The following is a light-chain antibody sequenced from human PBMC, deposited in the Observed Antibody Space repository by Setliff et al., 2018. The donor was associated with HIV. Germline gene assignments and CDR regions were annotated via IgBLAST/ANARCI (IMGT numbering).Light chain of an antibody. V-gene: IGLV2-11*01. CDR3: CSYAGSYTSLYG. J-gene: IGLJ1*01. CDR2: DVT. CDR1: SSDVGGYNY. Sequence: QSALAQPRSVSGSPGQSVTISCTGTSSDVGGYNYVSWYQHLPGKAPKLMIYDVTKRPSGVPDRFSGSKSVNTASLTISGLQSEDEADYYCCSYAGSYTSLYGFGTGTKV.